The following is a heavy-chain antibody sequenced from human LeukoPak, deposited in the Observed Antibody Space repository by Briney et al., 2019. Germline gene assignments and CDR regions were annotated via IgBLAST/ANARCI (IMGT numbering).Heavy chain of an antibody. CDR2: INHSGST. D-gene: IGHD3-10*01. V-gene: IGHV4-34*01. Sequence: SETLSLTCAVYGGSFSGYYWSWIRQPPGKGLEGIGEINHSGSTNYNPSLESRVTISVDTSKNQFSLKLSSVTAADTAVYYCARDRSNFYGSGSYYKPLDYWGQGTLVTVSS. J-gene: IGHJ4*02. CDR3: ARDRSNFYGSGSYYKPLDY. CDR1: GGSFSGYY.